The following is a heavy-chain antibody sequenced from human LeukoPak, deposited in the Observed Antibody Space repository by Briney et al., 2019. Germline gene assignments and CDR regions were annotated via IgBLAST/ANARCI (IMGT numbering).Heavy chain of an antibody. CDR2: IFSSGST. CDR1: GGSISSQY. J-gene: IGHJ4*02. CDR3: ARGGALLGN. Sequence: SETLSLTCTVSGGSISSQYWSWIRQPPGKGLEWIGYIFSSGSTNYNPSLKSRVTISIDMSKNQFSLHLTSLTTADTAVYYCARGGALLGNWGQGTLVTVSS. V-gene: IGHV4-59*11. D-gene: IGHD2-15*01.